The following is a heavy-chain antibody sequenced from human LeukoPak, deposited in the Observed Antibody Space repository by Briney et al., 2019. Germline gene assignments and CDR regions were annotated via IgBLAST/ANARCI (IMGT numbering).Heavy chain of an antibody. V-gene: IGHV3-74*01. CDR2: INSDGSST. D-gene: IGHD2/OR15-2a*01. CDR3: ARGRGTIYMFDH. J-gene: IGHJ4*02. Sequence: GGSLRLSCAAPGFTFNRYWMHWVRQVPGKGLVWVSRINSDGSSTTYADSVKGRFTISRDNARNTLYLQMNSLRAEDTAVYYCARGRGTIYMFDHWGQGTLVTVSS. CDR1: GFTFNRYW.